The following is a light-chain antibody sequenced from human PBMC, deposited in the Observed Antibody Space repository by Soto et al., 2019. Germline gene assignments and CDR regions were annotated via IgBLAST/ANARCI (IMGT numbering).Light chain of an antibody. Sequence: DIQMTQSPSSVSASVGDRVTITCRASQGISNWLAWYQQKPGKAPKLLIYAASSLQSGVPSRFSGSGSGTAFTLTISSRQPEDFATYYCQQANSFPRGFTFGPGTKVDIK. CDR2: AAS. J-gene: IGKJ3*01. CDR3: QQANSFPRGFT. V-gene: IGKV1D-12*01. CDR1: QGISNW.